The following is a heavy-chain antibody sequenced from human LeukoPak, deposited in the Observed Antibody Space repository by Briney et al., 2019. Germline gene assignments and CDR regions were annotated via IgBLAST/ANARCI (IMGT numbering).Heavy chain of an antibody. D-gene: IGHD3-10*01. CDR2: INSDGSST. Sequence: PGGSLRLSCGASGFTFSSYWMHWVRQAPGKGLVWVSRINSDGSSTSYADSVKGRFTISRDNGKNTLYLQMNSLRAEDTAVYYCARQGEIQHGSGSYYFDWWGQGTLVIVNS. J-gene: IGHJ4*02. CDR1: GFTFSSYW. V-gene: IGHV3-74*01. CDR3: ARQGEIQHGSGSYYFDW.